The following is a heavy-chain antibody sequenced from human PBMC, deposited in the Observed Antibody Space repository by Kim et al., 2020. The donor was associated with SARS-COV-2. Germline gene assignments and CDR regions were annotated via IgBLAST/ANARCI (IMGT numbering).Heavy chain of an antibody. Sequence: SETLSLTCAVSGGSISSSNWWNWVRQPPGKGLEWIGEIYHSGSTNYNPSLRSRVTISVDKSKNQFSLKLSSVTAADTAVYYCARGGSSSNWYDFDYWGQGTLVTVSS. J-gene: IGHJ4*02. D-gene: IGHD6-13*01. V-gene: IGHV4-4*02. CDR1: GGSISSSNW. CDR3: ARGGSSSNWYDFDY. CDR2: IYHSGST.